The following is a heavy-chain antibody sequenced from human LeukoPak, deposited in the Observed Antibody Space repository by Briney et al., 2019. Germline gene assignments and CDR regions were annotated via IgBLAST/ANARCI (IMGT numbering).Heavy chain of an antibody. Sequence: SETLSLTCTVSGGFISSGSYYWSWIRQPAGKGLEWIGRIYTSGSTNYNPSLKSRVTISVDTSKNQFSLKLSSVTAADTAVYYCARGVELADYYYYYYMDVWGKGTTVTVSS. V-gene: IGHV4-61*02. D-gene: IGHD1-26*01. CDR3: ARGVELADYYYYYYMDV. CDR2: IYTSGST. J-gene: IGHJ6*03. CDR1: GGFISSGSYY.